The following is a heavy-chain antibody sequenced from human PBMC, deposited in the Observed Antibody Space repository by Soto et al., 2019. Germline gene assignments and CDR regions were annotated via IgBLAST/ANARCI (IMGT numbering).Heavy chain of an antibody. J-gene: IGHJ6*02. Sequence: ASVKVSCKASGYTFTSCYMHWVRQAPGQGLEWMGIINPSGGSTSYAQKFQGRVTMTRDTSTSTVYMELSSLRSEDTAVYYCARGTGYSSSWYPDYYYYGMDVWGQGTTVTVSS. CDR1: GYTFTSCY. CDR3: ARGTGYSSSWYPDYYYYGMDV. CDR2: INPSGGST. D-gene: IGHD6-13*01. V-gene: IGHV1-46*01.